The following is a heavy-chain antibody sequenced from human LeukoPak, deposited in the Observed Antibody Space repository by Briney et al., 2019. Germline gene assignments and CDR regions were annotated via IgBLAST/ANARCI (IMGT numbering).Heavy chain of an antibody. CDR2: INPSGGST. D-gene: IGHD3-10*01. CDR1: GYSFTSYY. V-gene: IGHV1-46*01. J-gene: IGHJ2*01. Sequence: ASVKVSCKASGYSFTSYYMHWVRQAPGQGLEWMGIINPSGGSTSYAQKFQGRVTMTRDTSTSTVYMELSSLRTEDKAVYYCARDLGGGSYGWGKFDLWGRGTLVAVSS. CDR3: ARDLGGGSYGWGKFDL.